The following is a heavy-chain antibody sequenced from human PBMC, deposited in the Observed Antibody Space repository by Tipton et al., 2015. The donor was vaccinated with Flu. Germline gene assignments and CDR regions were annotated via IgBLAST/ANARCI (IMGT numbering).Heavy chain of an antibody. CDR3: ASGNFYDSSGYSAF. V-gene: IGHV4-4*07. CDR2: THTNGNT. Sequence: GLVKPSETLSLTCNVSGGSINRYYWSWIRQSVGKGPEWIGRTHTNGNTNYNSSFGSRLTMSVDTSKSQFSMTLTSVTVADTAVYYCASGNFYDSSGYSAFWGQGILVTVSS. J-gene: IGHJ4*02. D-gene: IGHD3-22*01. CDR1: GGSINRYY.